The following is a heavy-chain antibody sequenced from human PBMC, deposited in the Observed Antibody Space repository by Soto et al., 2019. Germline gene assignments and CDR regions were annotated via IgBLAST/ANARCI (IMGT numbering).Heavy chain of an antibody. Sequence: GGSLRLSCAASGFTFSSYCMHWVLQAPGKGLEWVAVIWYDGSNKYYADSVKGRFTISRDNSKNTLYLQMNSLRAEDTAVYYCASGVDTYYDFWSGPSPYYYYYGMDVWGQGTTVTVSS. D-gene: IGHD3-3*01. V-gene: IGHV3-33*01. J-gene: IGHJ6*02. CDR1: GFTFSSYC. CDR2: IWYDGSNK. CDR3: ASGVDTYYDFWSGPSPYYYYYGMDV.